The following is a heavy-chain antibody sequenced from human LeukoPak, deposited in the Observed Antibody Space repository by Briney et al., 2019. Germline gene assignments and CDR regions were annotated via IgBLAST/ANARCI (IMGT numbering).Heavy chain of an antibody. J-gene: IGHJ3*02. D-gene: IGHD3-22*01. CDR2: IYYSGST. Sequence: SETLSLTCTVSGGSISSYYWSWIRQPPGKGLEWIGYIYYSGSTNYNPSLKSRVTISVDTSKNQFSLKLSSVTAADTAVYYCARAYYYDSSGYYYGAFDIWGQGTMVTVSS. V-gene: IGHV4-59*01. CDR1: GGSISSYY. CDR3: ARAYYYDSSGYYYGAFDI.